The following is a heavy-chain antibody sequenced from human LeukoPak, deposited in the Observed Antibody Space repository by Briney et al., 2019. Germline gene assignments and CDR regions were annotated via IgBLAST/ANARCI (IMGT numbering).Heavy chain of an antibody. Sequence: GGSLRLSCGVSGFSFGDYSMNWFRQTPEKGLEWLSSIDSSGAYIYYADSVKGRVTISRDNAKNSLFLQMGRLRAEDTAVYYCVGDQADTQFDSGEMIPLAHWGQGTLVIVSS. CDR1: GFSFGDYS. V-gene: IGHV3-21*01. D-gene: IGHD5-24*01. CDR2: IDSSGAYI. CDR3: VGDQADTQFDSGEMIPLAH. J-gene: IGHJ4*02.